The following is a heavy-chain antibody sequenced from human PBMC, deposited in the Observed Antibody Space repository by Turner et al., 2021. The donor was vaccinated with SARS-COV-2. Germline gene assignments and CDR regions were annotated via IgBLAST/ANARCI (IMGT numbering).Heavy chain of an antibody. D-gene: IGHD3-16*01. CDR1: GGSFSGYY. V-gene: IGHV4-34*01. Sequence: QVQLQQWGAGLLKPSETLSLTCAVYGGSFSGYYWSFIRQPPGKVLEWIGEINHSGNTNYNPALQSRVITSVDTSKNHFSLKLTSVTAADTAVYYCARGRDDYIWGSPTPTYYFDYWGQGTLVTVSS. J-gene: IGHJ4*02. CDR3: ARGRDDYIWGSPTPTYYFDY. CDR2: INHSGNT.